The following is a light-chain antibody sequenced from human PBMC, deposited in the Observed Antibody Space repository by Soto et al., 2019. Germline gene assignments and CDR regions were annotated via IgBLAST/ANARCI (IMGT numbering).Light chain of an antibody. V-gene: IGKV3-15*01. CDR3: QQRSNWPST. CDR2: AAS. CDR1: QSISSS. J-gene: IGKJ4*01. Sequence: EVVMTRSPATLSVSPGDTATLSCRASQSISSSLAWYQQKPGQPPRLLIYAASTRATGVPARFSGSGSGTEFTLTISSLQSEDFAVYYCQQRSNWPSTFGGGTKVDI.